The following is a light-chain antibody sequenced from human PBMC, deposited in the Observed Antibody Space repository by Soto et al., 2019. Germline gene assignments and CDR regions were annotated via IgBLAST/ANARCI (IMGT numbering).Light chain of an antibody. J-gene: IGKJ1*01. CDR2: DAS. V-gene: IGKV1-5*01. Sequence: DIKMTQSPSTLSASVGDRVTITCRASQSISSWLAWYQQKPGKAPKVLIYDASSLEYGVPSRFSGSGSGTEFTLTIRSLQPDDFATYYCQQYNSYSRTFGQGTKVDIK. CDR1: QSISSW. CDR3: QQYNSYSRT.